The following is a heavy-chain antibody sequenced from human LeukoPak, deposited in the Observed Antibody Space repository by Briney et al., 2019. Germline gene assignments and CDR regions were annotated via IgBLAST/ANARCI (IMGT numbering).Heavy chain of an antibody. CDR1: GFTFSSYA. J-gene: IGHJ6*02. Sequence: PGRSLRLSCAASGFTFSSYAMHWVRQAPGKGLEWVAVISYDGSNKYYADSVKGRFTISRDNSKNTLYLQMNSLRAEDTAVYYCARPYYYDSSGYPSYYYYGMDVWGQGTTVTVSS. D-gene: IGHD3-22*01. CDR3: ARPYYYDSSGYPSYYYYGMDV. CDR2: ISYDGSNK. V-gene: IGHV3-30*04.